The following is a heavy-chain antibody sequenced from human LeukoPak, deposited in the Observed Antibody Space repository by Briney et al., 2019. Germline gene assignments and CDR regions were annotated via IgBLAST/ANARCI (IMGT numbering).Heavy chain of an antibody. D-gene: IGHD1-7*01. CDR1: GFTFSSYA. CDR3: AKGNWNYVVGYMDV. CDR2: ISGRGGST. Sequence: PGGSLRLSCAASGFTFSSYAMSWVRQAPGKGLEWVSAISGRGGSTYYADSVKGRFTISRDNSKNTLYLQMNSLRAEDTAVYYCAKGNWNYVVGYMDVWGKGTTVTVSS. V-gene: IGHV3-23*01. J-gene: IGHJ6*03.